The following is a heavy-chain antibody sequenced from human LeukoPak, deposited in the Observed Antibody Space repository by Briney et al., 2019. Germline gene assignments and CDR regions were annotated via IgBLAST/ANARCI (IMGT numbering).Heavy chain of an antibody. V-gene: IGHV3-21*01. CDR3: ARAASDSSSYVFDY. D-gene: IGHD3-22*01. Sequence: GGSLRLSCAASGFTFSIHSMSWVRQAPGKGLEWVSSISRSSSYIYYADSVKGRFTISRDSAKNSLYLQMNSLRAEDTAVYYCARAASDSSSYVFDYWGQGTLVTVSS. CDR1: GFTFSIHS. CDR2: ISRSSSYI. J-gene: IGHJ4*02.